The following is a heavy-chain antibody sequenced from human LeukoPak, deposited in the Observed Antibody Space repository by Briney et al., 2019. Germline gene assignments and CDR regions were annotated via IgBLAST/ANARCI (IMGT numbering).Heavy chain of an antibody. V-gene: IGHV3-23*01. Sequence: PGGSLRLSCAASGFTFSSYAMSWVRQAPGKGLEWVSAINGSGGSTYYADSVKGRFTISRDNSKNTLYLQMNSLRAEDTAVYYCAKDLGYDGDYFDYWGQGTLVTVSS. J-gene: IGHJ4*02. CDR1: GFTFSSYA. CDR2: INGSGGST. D-gene: IGHD5-12*01. CDR3: AKDLGYDGDYFDY.